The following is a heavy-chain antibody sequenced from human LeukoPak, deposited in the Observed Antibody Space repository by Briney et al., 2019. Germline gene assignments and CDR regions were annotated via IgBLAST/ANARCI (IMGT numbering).Heavy chain of an antibody. CDR3: AREYYDILTGYYPDY. CDR2: INSDGSST. D-gene: IGHD3-9*01. V-gene: IGHV3-74*01. CDR1: GFTFSSYW. J-gene: IGHJ4*02. Sequence: GGSLRLSCAASGFTFSSYWMHWVRQAPGKGLAWVSRINSDGSSTSYADSVKGRFTISRDNAKNTLYLQMNSLRAEDTAVYYCAREYYDILTGYYPDYWGQGTLVTVSS.